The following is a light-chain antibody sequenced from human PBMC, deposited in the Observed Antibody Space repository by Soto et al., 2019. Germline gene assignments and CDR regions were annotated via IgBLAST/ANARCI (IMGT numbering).Light chain of an antibody. Sequence: ESVLTQSPCTLSVSLGERATLSCRASQSVSYYLAWYQQKPGQAPRLLIYGASNRATGIPDRFSGSGSGTDFTLTISRLEPEDFAVYYCPQYGSSPGVTFGGGTKVDIK. CDR3: PQYGSSPGVT. CDR2: GAS. CDR1: QSVSYY. V-gene: IGKV3-20*01. J-gene: IGKJ4*01.